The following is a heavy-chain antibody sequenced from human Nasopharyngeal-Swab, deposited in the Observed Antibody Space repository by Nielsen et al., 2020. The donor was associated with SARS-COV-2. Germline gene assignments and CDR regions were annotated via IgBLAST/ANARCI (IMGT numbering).Heavy chain of an antibody. J-gene: IGHJ6*02. CDR3: ARYPRVTTVTIWGGYYYGMDV. CDR2: IYYSGRT. V-gene: IGHV4-61*01. CDR1: GGTVSSGSYY. Sequence: SETLSLTCTVSGGTVSSGSYYWSWIRQPQGKGLEWIGYIYYSGRTNYNHYLKSRVTISVDTSKNQFSLKLSSLTAADTAVYYCARYPRVTTVTIWGGYYYGMDVWGQGTTVTVSS. D-gene: IGHD4-17*01.